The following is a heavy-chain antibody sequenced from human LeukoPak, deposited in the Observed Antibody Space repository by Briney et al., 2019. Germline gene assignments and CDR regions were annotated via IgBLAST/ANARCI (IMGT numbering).Heavy chain of an antibody. Sequence: SVKISCKASGGTLIIYPISCVRQAPGQGLEWMGGIILIFGTANNAQKFQGRVTLTAEESTSTAYMELSSLRSEDTAVYYCARDHDCSGGSCYSWFDPWGQGTLVTVSS. J-gene: IGHJ5*02. CDR3: ARDHDCSGGSCYSWFDP. CDR1: GGTLIIYP. V-gene: IGHV1-69*01. D-gene: IGHD2-15*01. CDR2: IILIFGTA.